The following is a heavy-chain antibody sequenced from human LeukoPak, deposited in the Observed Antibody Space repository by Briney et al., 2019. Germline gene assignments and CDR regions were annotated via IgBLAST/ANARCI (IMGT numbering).Heavy chain of an antibody. V-gene: IGHV4-39*07. CDR3: ARDQEGVTGGFDY. D-gene: IGHD5-18*01. CDR1: GGSISSSSYY. Sequence: PSETLSLTCTVSGGSISSSSYYWGWIRQPPGKGLEWIGSIYYSGSTYYNPSLKSRVTISVDTSKNQFSLKLSSVTAADTAVYYCARDQEGVTGGFDYWGQGTLVTVSS. J-gene: IGHJ4*02. CDR2: IYYSGST.